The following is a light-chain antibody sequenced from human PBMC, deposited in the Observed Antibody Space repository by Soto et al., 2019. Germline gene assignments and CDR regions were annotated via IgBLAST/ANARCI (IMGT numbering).Light chain of an antibody. Sequence: EIVLTQSPGTLSLSPGERATLSCRASQSFSSNYLAWYQQKPRQAPRILIYGATTRATGIPDRFSGSESGTDFTVTISRLEPEDSAVYYCQQYSSVWTFGQGTKVEI. CDR1: QSFSSNY. J-gene: IGKJ1*01. CDR3: QQYSSVWT. V-gene: IGKV3-20*01. CDR2: GAT.